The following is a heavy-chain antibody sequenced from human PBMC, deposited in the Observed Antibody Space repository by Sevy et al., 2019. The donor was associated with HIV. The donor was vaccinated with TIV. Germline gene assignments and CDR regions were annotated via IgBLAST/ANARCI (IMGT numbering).Heavy chain of an antibody. CDR1: GFTFSSCA. Sequence: GESLKISCAASGFTFSSCAMSWVRQAPGKGLEWVSAISGSGGSTYYADSVKGRFTISRDNSKNTLYLQMNSLRAEDTAVYYCAKGKGWFIFDYWGQGTLVTVSS. CDR2: ISGSGGST. D-gene: IGHD6-19*01. CDR3: AKGKGWFIFDY. V-gene: IGHV3-23*01. J-gene: IGHJ4*02.